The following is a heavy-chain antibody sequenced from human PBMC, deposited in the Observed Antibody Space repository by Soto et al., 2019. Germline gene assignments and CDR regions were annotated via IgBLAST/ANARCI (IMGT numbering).Heavy chain of an antibody. CDR1: GGTFSSYA. CDR3: AGGFGSIEDY. Sequence: QVQLVQSGAEVKKPGSSVKVSCKASGGTFSSYAISWVRQAPGQGLEWMGGIIPIFGTANYAQKFQGRVTITADEATSTAYMARSSVRSEDTAVDSGAGGFGSIEDYWGQGTLVTVSS. D-gene: IGHD3-3*01. CDR2: IIPIFGTA. V-gene: IGHV1-69*01. J-gene: IGHJ4*02.